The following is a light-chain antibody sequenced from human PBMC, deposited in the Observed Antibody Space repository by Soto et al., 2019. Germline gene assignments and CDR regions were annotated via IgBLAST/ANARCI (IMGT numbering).Light chain of an antibody. CDR2: EVT. CDR3: SSYSSSATPYV. J-gene: IGLJ1*01. Sequence: QSALTQPASVSGCPGQSITISCIGTSSDIGPYNYVSWYQQHPDKAPKLILYEVTNRPSGASDRFSGSKSGNAAFLTISGLQAEDEADYYCSSYSSSATPYVFGTGTNVTVL. V-gene: IGLV2-14*01. CDR1: SSDIGPYNY.